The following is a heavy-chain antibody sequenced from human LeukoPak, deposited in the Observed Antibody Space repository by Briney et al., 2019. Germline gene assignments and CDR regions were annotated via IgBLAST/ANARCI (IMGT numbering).Heavy chain of an antibody. J-gene: IGHJ4*02. D-gene: IGHD3-22*01. Sequence: ASVKVSCKTSGYTFTSDGISWVRQAPGQGLEWMGWISAYNGNTNYAQKLQGRVTMTTDTSTSTAYMELRSLRSDDTAVYYCARDLVRDYYDSSGYSAFDYWGQGTLVTVSS. CDR1: GYTFTSDG. CDR3: ARDLVRDYYDSSGYSAFDY. V-gene: IGHV1-18*01. CDR2: ISAYNGNT.